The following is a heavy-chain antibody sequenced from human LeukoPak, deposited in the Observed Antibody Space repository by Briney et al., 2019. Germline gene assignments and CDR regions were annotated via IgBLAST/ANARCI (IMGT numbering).Heavy chain of an antibody. D-gene: IGHD6-13*01. CDR3: AKDGPLYSSSWPDGAFDI. V-gene: IGHV3-23*01. CDR2: ISGSGGST. Sequence: GGSLRLSCAASGFTFSSYAMSWVRQAPGKGLEWVSAISGSGGSTYYADSVKGRFTISRDNSKNTLYLQMNSLRAEDTAVYYCAKDGPLYSSSWPDGAFDIWGQGTMVTVSS. CDR1: GFTFSSYA. J-gene: IGHJ3*02.